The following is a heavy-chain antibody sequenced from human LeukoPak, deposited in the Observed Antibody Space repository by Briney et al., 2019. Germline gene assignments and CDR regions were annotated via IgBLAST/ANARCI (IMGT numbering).Heavy chain of an antibody. CDR1: GGTFSSYA. CDR2: IIPIFGTA. D-gene: IGHD3-9*01. Sequence: GASVKVSCKASGGTFSSYAISWVRQAPGQGLEWMGGIIPIFGTASYAQKFQGRVTITADKSTSTAYMELSSLRSEDTAVYYCARGGGDDILTGYYRHYYYGMDVWGKGTTVTVSS. J-gene: IGHJ6*04. V-gene: IGHV1-69*06. CDR3: ARGGGDDILTGYYRHYYYGMDV.